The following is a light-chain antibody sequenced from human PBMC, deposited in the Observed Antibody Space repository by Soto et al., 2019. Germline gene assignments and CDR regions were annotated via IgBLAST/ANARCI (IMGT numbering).Light chain of an antibody. CDR2: DVS. J-gene: IGLJ1*01. Sequence: QSVLTQPASLSGSPGQAISISCTGTNSDIGRYNFVSWYQQRPGQAPQLLIFDVSNRPAGISDRFSGSKSGTTASLTISGIQAEDEADYYCNSYTSTSPPYVFGTG. V-gene: IGLV2-14*01. CDR1: NSDIGRYNF. CDR3: NSYTSTSPPYV.